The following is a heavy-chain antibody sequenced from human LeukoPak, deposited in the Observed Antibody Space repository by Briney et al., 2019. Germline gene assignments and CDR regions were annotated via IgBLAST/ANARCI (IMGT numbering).Heavy chain of an antibody. CDR1: GFSFSGYT. CDR3: ARGRGCSSLSCYPDY. J-gene: IGHJ4*02. D-gene: IGHD2-2*01. CDR2: ISPGSNYK. V-gene: IGHV3-21*01. Sequence: GGSLRLSCAASGFSFSGYTINWVRQAPGKGLEWVSSISPGSNYKQYANSVKGRFTISRDNAKNSLYLQMNSLGAEDTALYYCARGRGCSSLSCYPDYWGQGTLVTVSS.